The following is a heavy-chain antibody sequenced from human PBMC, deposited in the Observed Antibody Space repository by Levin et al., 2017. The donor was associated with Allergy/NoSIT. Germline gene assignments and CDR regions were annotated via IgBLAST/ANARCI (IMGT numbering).Heavy chain of an antibody. V-gene: IGHV3-11*05. D-gene: IGHD3-9*01. J-gene: IGHJ6*03. CDR1: GFTFSDYY. CDR2: ISSSSSYT. CDR3: ARDKYYDILTGQYYYYMDV. Sequence: GGSLRLSCAASGFTFSDYYMSWIRQAPGKGLEWVSYISSSSSYTNYADSVKGRFTISRDNAKNSLYLQMNSLRAEDTAVYYCARDKYYDILTGQYYYYMDVWGKGTTVTVSS.